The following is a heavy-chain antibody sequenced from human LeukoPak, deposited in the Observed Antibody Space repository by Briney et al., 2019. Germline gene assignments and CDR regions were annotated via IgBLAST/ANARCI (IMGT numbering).Heavy chain of an antibody. D-gene: IGHD2-21*01. J-gene: IGHJ4*02. CDR2: IRYDGSNK. CDR1: GFIFSNHG. Sequence: GGSLRLSCAASGFIFSNHGMHWVRQGPGKGLEWVGFIRYDGSNKWHGDSVKGRFTISRDNSKNTLYLQMNSLRAEDTAVYYCAKDPLLGGPAYWGQGTLVTVSS. CDR3: AKDPLLGGPAY. V-gene: IGHV3-30*02.